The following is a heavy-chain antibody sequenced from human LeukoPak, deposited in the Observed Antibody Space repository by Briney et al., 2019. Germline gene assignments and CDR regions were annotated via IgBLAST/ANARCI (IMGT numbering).Heavy chain of an antibody. CDR1: GFTFVSHG. J-gene: IGHJ4*02. V-gene: IGHV3-30*03. Sequence: PGRSLRLSCAASGFTFVSHGMHWVRQAPGKGLEWVAVTSYDGSDKNYADSVKGRFTISRDNARNSLYLQMNSLRDEDTAVYYCARDGLHTAHFDYWGQGTLVTVSS. CDR2: TSYDGSDK. D-gene: IGHD5-18*01. CDR3: ARDGLHTAHFDY.